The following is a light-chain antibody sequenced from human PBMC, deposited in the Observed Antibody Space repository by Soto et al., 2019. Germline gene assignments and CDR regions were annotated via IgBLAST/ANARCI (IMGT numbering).Light chain of an antibody. J-gene: IGKJ2*01. CDR3: QQLLSTSSYT. CDR2: DAS. CDR1: QDISDY. Sequence: DIQMTQSPSSLSASVGDRVTITCQASQDISDYLNWYHQKPGKAPKFLIYDASYLETGVPSRFSGSGSGTDFTLTISSLQPEDFATYYCQQLLSTSSYTFGQGTKVDIK. V-gene: IGKV1-33*01.